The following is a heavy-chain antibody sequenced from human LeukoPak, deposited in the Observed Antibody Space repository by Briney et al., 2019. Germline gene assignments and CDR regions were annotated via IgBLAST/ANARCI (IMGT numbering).Heavy chain of an antibody. J-gene: IGHJ4*02. Sequence: PSETLSLTCTISGVXVNPNYWSWIRQPPGKGREWIGYMYYSGSSNYNPSLKSRVIISIDASKNKFSLNLSSVTAADTAVYYYAKSFSASFFEYWGQGVLVTVSS. D-gene: IGHD3-10*01. CDR1: GVXVNPNY. V-gene: IGHV4-59*02. CDR2: MYYSGSS. CDR3: AKSFSASFFEY.